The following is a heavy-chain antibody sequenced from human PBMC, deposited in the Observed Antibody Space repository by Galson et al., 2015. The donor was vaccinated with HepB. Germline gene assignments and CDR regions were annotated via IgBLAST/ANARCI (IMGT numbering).Heavy chain of an antibody. CDR2: INHSGST. V-gene: IGHV4-34*01. CDR1: GGSFSGYY. J-gene: IGHJ5*02. CDR3: ARSRITIFGVATGGRWFDP. D-gene: IGHD3-3*01. Sequence: ETLSLTCGVYGGSFSGYYWSWIRQPPGTGLEWIGQINHSGSTNYNPSLKSRVTISVDTSKNQFSLKLSSVTAADTAVHYCARSRITIFGVATGGRWFDPWGQGTLVTVSS.